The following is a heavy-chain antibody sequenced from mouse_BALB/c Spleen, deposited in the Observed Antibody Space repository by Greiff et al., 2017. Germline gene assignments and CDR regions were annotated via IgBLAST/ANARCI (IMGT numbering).Heavy chain of an antibody. J-gene: IGHJ3*01. Sequence: EVKLEESGGGLVQPGGSMKLSCVASGFTFSNYWMNWVRQSPEKGLEWVAEIRLKSNNYATHYAESVKGRFTISRDDSKSSVYLQMNNLRAEDTGIYYCTRRDYDGEGFAYWGQGTLVTVSA. CDR2: IRLKSNNYAT. CDR1: GFTFSNYW. V-gene: IGHV6-6*02. D-gene: IGHD2-4*01. CDR3: TRRDYDGEGFAY.